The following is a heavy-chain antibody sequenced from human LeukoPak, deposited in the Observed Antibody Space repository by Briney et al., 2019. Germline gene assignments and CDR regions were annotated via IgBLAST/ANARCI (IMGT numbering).Heavy chain of an antibody. J-gene: IGHJ4*02. D-gene: IGHD2-2*01. CDR2: ISTYNGNT. Sequence: ASVKVSCKASGYTFTSYGISWVRQAPGQGLEWVGWISTYNGNTNYAQKLQGRVTMTTDTSTSTAYMELRSLRSDGTTVYYCARNVVAPAALTPWGQGTLVTVSS. CDR1: GYTFTSYG. CDR3: ARNVVAPAALTP. V-gene: IGHV1-18*01.